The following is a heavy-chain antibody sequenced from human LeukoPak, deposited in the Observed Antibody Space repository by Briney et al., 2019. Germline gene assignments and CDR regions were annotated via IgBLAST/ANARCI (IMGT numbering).Heavy chain of an antibody. V-gene: IGHV6-1*01. CDR2: TYYTSTWYN. Sequence: SQTLSLTCVISGDSVSGTSAGWNWIRQSPSRGLEWLGRTYYTSTWYNDYAVSVRSRILSTPDTSKSQFSLQLNSVTPDDTAVYYCTRGWLQSGFGYWGQGTLVTVSS. D-gene: IGHD5-24*01. J-gene: IGHJ4*02. CDR3: TRGWLQSGFGY. CDR1: GDSVSGTSAG.